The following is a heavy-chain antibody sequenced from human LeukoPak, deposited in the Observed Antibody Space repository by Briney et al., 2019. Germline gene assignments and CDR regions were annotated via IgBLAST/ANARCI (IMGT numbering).Heavy chain of an antibody. CDR2: IKEDGSEK. CDR1: GVTSSRYW. V-gene: IGHV3-7*01. J-gene: IGHJ3*01. CDR3: ARVFGQWLVSFDV. Sequence: PGGSLRLSCAASGVTSSRYWMSWVRQAPGKGLEWVANIKEDGSEKYYVDSVKGRFTISRDNAKNSLDLQMNSLRADDTAVYYCARVFGQWLVSFDVWGRGTMVTVSS. D-gene: IGHD6-19*01.